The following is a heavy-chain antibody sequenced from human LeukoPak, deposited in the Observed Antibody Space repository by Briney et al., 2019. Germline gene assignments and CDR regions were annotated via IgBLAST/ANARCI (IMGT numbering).Heavy chain of an antibody. V-gene: IGHV1-2*02. D-gene: IGHD2-21*02. CDR3: ARLGIVVVTADGMDV. Sequence: ASVKVSCKASGYTFTGYYMHWVRQAPGQGLEWMGWINPNTAGSKYAQKFQGRVTLTRDTSISTAYMELSRLRSDDTAVYYCARLGIVVVTADGMDVWGQGTTVTVSS. CDR2: INPNTAGS. CDR1: GYTFTGYY. J-gene: IGHJ6*02.